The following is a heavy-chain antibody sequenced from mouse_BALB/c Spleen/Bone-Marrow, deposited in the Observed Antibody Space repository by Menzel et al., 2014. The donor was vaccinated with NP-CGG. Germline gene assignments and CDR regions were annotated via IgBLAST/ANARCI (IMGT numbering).Heavy chain of an antibody. CDR1: GYTFTSYW. Sequence: QVQLKESGAELVKPGASVKLSCKASGYTFTSYWMHWVKQRPGQGLEWIGEINPSSGRTNYNEKFKSQATLTVDKSSSTAYMQLSSLTSEDSAVYYCARWGFDYWGQGTTLTVSS. V-gene: IGHV1S81*02. J-gene: IGHJ2*01. CDR3: ARWGFDY. CDR2: INPSSGRT.